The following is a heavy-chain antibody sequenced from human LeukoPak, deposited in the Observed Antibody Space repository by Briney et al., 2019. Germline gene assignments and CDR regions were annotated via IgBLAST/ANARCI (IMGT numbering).Heavy chain of an antibody. CDR1: GFTFSSYG. Sequence: GGSLRLSCAASGFTFSSYGMSWVRQAPGKGLEWVSTISDSGGSTFYADSVKGRFTISRDNSKNTLYLQMNSLRAEDTAVYYCAKSGYNRFDYWGQGTLVTVSS. V-gene: IGHV3-23*01. CDR2: ISDSGGST. CDR3: AKSGYNRFDY. D-gene: IGHD5-24*01. J-gene: IGHJ4*02.